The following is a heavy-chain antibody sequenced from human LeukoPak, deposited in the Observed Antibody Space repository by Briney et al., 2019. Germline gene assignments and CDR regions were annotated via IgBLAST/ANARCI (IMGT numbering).Heavy chain of an antibody. CDR1: GYTFTSYG. J-gene: IGHJ4*02. Sequence: ASVKVSCKASGYTFTSYGISWVRQAPGQGLEWMGWISACNGNTNYAQKLQGRVTMTTDTSTSTAYMELRSLRSDDTAVYYCARDEDSSSTTPYYFDYWGQGTLVTVSS. D-gene: IGHD6-13*01. CDR3: ARDEDSSSTTPYYFDY. CDR2: ISACNGNT. V-gene: IGHV1-18*01.